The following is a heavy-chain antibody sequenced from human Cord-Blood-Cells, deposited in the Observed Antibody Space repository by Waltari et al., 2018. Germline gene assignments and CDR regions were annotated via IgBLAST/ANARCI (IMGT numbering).Heavy chain of an antibody. CDR1: GYTLTGKY. CDR3: ARDTTVTTVEYGY. V-gene: IGHV1-2*02. D-gene: IGHD4-17*01. Sequence: QVQLVQAGAGGKKPGSSVKDSCMASGYTLTGKYMHWVRQAPGQGLEWMGWMNPNSGGTNYAQKFQGRVTMTRDTSISTSYMELSRLGADDTAVYYCARDTTVTTVEYGYWGQGTLVTVSS. J-gene: IGHJ4*02. CDR2: MNPNSGGT.